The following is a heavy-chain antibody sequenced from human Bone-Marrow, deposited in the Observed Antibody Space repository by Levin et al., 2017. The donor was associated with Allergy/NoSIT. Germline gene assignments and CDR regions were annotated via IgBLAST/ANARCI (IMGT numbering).Heavy chain of an antibody. Sequence: GESLKISCAASGFTFSSYTMSWVRQAPGKGLEWVSAIIGSGGRTFYADSAKGRFDISRDNSKNTLYLQMNSLRAEDTAIYYCVKMGGMQLNNYYFGHWGQGTLVTVSS. V-gene: IGHV3-23*01. D-gene: IGHD6-6*01. CDR1: GFTFSSYT. CDR3: VKMGGMQLNNYYFGH. J-gene: IGHJ4*02. CDR2: IIGSGGRT.